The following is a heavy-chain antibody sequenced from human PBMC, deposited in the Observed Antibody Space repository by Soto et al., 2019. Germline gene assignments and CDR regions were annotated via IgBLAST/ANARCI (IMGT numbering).Heavy chain of an antibody. D-gene: IGHD1-26*01. CDR1: GFTFSSHG. Sequence: VRLSCVASGFTFSSHGMHWVRQAPGKGLEWVAVISYDGSNKYYADSVKGRFTISRDNSKNTLYLQMNSLRAEDTAVYYCAKDLYSGSSHPDYWGQGTLVTVSS. J-gene: IGHJ4*02. CDR2: ISYDGSNK. V-gene: IGHV3-30*18. CDR3: AKDLYSGSSHPDY.